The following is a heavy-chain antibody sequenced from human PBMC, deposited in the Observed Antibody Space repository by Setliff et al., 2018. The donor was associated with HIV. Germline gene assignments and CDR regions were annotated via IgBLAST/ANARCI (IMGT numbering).Heavy chain of an antibody. V-gene: IGHV4-30-4*01. CDR2: IYYSGSS. CDR1: GDSISSGGYY. D-gene: IGHD3-22*01. Sequence: SETLSLTCTVSGDSISSGGYYWSWIRQSPGKGLEWIGYIYYSGSSYYNPSLKSRVTISLNSSNNQFSLKLSSVTAADTAVYYCARYYYDSSGYINWFDPWGQGTVVTVSS. J-gene: IGHJ5*02. CDR3: ARYYYDSSGYINWFDP.